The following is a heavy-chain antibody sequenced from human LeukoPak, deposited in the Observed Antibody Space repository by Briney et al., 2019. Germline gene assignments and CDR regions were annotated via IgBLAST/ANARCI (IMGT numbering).Heavy chain of an antibody. D-gene: IGHD3-10*01. Sequence: SETLSLTCTVSGGSISSYYWSWIRQPPGKGLEWIGYIYYSGSTYYNPSLKSRVTISVDTSKNQFSLKLSSVTAADTVVYYCARDAGPYYGSGRGGWFDPWGQGTLVTVSS. J-gene: IGHJ5*02. V-gene: IGHV4-59*12. CDR3: ARDAGPYYGSGRGGWFDP. CDR1: GGSISSYY. CDR2: IYYSGST.